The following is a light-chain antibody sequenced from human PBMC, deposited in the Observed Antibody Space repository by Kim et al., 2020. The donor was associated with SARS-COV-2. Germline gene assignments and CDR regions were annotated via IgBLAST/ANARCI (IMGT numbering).Light chain of an antibody. CDR3: QQYGTSPLS. CDR1: QTISSRY. V-gene: IGKV3-20*01. CDR2: GAT. J-gene: IGKJ2*03. Sequence: EIVLTQSPGTLSLPPGERATLSCRASQTISSRYLGWYQQKPGQAPRLLIYGATNRATGIPDRFSGSGSGTDFTLTISRLEPEDFAVYYCQQYGTSPLSFGQGTKLEI.